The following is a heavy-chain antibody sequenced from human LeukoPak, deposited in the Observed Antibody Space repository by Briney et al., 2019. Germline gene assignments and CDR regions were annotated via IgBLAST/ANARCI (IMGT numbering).Heavy chain of an antibody. CDR1: GFTFSSYS. CDR3: AREGMGTTFSAWFDP. Sequence: GGSLRLSCAASGFTFSSYSMNWVRQAPGKGLEWVAVVSSDGSIDYYADSVRGRFTVSRDNSKNTMFLQFNTLRPEDTAVYYCAREGMGTTFSAWFDPWGQGTLVTVSS. D-gene: IGHD1-7*01. CDR2: VSSDGSID. V-gene: IGHV3-30*03. J-gene: IGHJ5*02.